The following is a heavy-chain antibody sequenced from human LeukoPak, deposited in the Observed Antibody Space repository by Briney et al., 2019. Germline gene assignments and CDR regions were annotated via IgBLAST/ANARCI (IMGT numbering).Heavy chain of an antibody. CDR3: ARDGEGGYPVDY. Sequence: PGGSLRLSCASSGFTFSRYWMHWVRQAPGKGLVWVSSIDSDGSSTTYADSVKGRFTISRDNVKNTLYLQMNSLRAEDTAVYYCARDGEGGYPVDYWGQGNLVTVSS. CDR2: IDSDGSST. V-gene: IGHV3-74*01. D-gene: IGHD3-10*01. CDR1: GFTFSRYW. J-gene: IGHJ4*02.